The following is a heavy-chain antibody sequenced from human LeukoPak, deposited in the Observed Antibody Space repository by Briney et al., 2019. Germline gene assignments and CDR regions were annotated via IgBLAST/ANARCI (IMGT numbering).Heavy chain of an antibody. V-gene: IGHV3-21*01. J-gene: IGHJ4*02. CDR2: MSSNSIYI. CDR3: ARDYGSGSLFDY. CDR1: GFTFNTYA. D-gene: IGHD3-10*01. Sequence: GGSLRLSCAASGFTFNTYAMNWVRRAPGKGLEWVSSMSSNSIYINYADSVKGRFTISRDNAKNSLYLQMNSLRVEDTAVYYCARDYGSGSLFDYWGQGILVTVSS.